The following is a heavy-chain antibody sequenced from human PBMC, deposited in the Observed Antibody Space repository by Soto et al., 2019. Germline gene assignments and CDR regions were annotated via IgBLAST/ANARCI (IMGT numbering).Heavy chain of an antibody. CDR2: IYHSGST. V-gene: IGHV4-30-2*01. CDR1: GGSISSGGYS. Sequence: PSETPSLTCAVSGGSISSGGYSWSWIRQPPGKGLEWIGYIYHSGSTYYNPSLKSRVTISVDRSKNQFSLKLSSVTAADTAVYYCARCITMVRGVIIEYYFDYWGQGTLVTVSS. D-gene: IGHD3-10*01. J-gene: IGHJ4*02. CDR3: ARCITMVRGVIIEYYFDY.